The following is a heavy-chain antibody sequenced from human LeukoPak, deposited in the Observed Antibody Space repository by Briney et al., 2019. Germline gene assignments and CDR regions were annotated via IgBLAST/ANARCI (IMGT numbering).Heavy chain of an antibody. CDR1: GGTFSSYA. Sequence: SVKVSCKASGGTFSSYAISWVRQAPGQGLEWMGGIIPIFGTANYAQKFQGRVTITADESTSTAYMELSSLRSEDTAVYYCASSPDRFLEWFRYWGQGTLVTASS. CDR2: IIPIFGTA. J-gene: IGHJ4*02. V-gene: IGHV1-69*13. CDR3: ASSPDRFLEWFRY. D-gene: IGHD3-3*01.